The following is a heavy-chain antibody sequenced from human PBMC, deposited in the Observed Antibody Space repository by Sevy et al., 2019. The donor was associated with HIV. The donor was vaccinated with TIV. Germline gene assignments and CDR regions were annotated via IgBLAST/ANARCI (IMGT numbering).Heavy chain of an antibody. CDR1: GFNFNSHG. Sequence: GGSLRLSCVASGFNFNSHGMHWVRQAPGKGLEWVSVIQYDGGIKDYADSVKGRFTISRDNSKNTLYLQMESLGAGDTAIYYCARGISRNYFGSLDFGGQGTLVTVSS. CDR2: IQYDGGIK. D-gene: IGHD1-7*01. CDR3: ARGISRNYFGSLDF. J-gene: IGHJ4*02. V-gene: IGHV3-33*01.